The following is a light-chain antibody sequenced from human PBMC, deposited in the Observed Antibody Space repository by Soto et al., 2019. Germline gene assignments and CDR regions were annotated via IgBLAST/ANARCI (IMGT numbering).Light chain of an antibody. J-gene: IGLJ2*01. V-gene: IGLV1-40*01. CDR1: SSNIAAGYD. CDR2: GNS. CDR3: QSYDSSLSGSGVV. Sequence: QSVLTQPPSVSGAPGQRVTISCTGSSSNIAAGYDVHWYQQLPGTAPKLLIYGNSNRPSGVPDRFSGSKSGTSASLAITGLQAEDEADYYCQSYDSSLSGSGVVFGGGTQLTVL.